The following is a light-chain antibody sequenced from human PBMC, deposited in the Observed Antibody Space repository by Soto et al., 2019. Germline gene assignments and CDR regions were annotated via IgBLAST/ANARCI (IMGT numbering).Light chain of an antibody. CDR3: SSYTSSSPYV. CDR2: EVS. Sequence: LPQPASVSGSPGQSITISCTGTSSDVGGYNYVSWYQQHPGKAPKLMIYEVSNRPSGVSNRFSGSKSGNTASLTISGLQAEDEADYYCSSYTSSSPYVFGTGTKGTVL. J-gene: IGLJ1*01. CDR1: SSDVGGYNY. V-gene: IGLV2-14*01.